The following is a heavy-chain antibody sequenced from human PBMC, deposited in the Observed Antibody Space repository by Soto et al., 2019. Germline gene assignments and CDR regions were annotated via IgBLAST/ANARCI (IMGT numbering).Heavy chain of an antibody. CDR2: LWYDESRR. V-gene: IGHV3-33*01. J-gene: IGHJ4*02. CDR1: GFTFRSYG. CDR3: ARDICSGGCCLDY. Sequence: QVQLVESGGGVVQPGRSLRLSCAASGFTFRSYGMHWVRQAPVKGLEWVAVLWYDESRRYYADSVKGRFTISRDISQNTLYLQLGDLRAEDTAVYYCARDICSGGCCLDYRCQGTLVTVSS. D-gene: IGHD2-15*01.